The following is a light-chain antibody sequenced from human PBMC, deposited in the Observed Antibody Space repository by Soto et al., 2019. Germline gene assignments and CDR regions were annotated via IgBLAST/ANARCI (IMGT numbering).Light chain of an antibody. CDR2: GAS. Sequence: EIVLTQSPGTLSLSPGERATLSCRASQSVSSSYLAWYQQKPGQAPRLLIYGASSRATGIPDRFSGSGSGTVFTLTISRLEPEDFAVYYCQQYGSSRVFTFGPGTKVDIK. J-gene: IGKJ3*01. CDR1: QSVSSSY. CDR3: QQYGSSRVFT. V-gene: IGKV3-20*01.